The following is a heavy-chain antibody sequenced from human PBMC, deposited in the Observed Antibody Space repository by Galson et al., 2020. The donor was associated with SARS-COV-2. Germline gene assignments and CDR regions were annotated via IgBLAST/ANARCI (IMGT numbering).Heavy chain of an antibody. J-gene: IGHJ6*02. Sequence: GESLKISCKVSGYTLTELSMHWVRQAPGKGLEWMGGFDPEDGETIYAQKFQGRVTMTEDTSTDTAYMELSSLRSEDTAVYYCATVPIAAAGTNYYYGMDVWGQGTTVTVSS. CDR3: ATVPIAAAGTNYYYGMDV. V-gene: IGHV1-24*01. CDR1: GYTLTELS. CDR2: FDPEDGET. D-gene: IGHD6-13*01.